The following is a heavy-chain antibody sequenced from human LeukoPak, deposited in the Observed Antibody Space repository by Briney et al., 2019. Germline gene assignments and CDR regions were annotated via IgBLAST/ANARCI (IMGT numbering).Heavy chain of an antibody. J-gene: IGHJ6*04. Sequence: PGRSLRLSCAASGFTFSSYGMHWVRQAPGKGLEWVAVISYDGSNKYYADSVKGRFTISRDNSKNTLYLQMNSLRAEDTAVYYCAEQLLYYYGMDVWGRGTTVTVSS. V-gene: IGHV3-30*18. CDR1: GFTFSSYG. CDR2: ISYDGSNK. CDR3: AEQLLYYYGMDV. D-gene: IGHD2-15*01.